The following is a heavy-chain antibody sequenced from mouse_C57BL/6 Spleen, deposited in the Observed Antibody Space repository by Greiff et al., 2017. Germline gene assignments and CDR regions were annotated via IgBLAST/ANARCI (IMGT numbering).Heavy chain of an antibody. CDR3: TKEGLLYDYDDAMDY. D-gene: IGHD2-4*01. CDR2: IDPETGGT. J-gene: IGHJ4*01. CDR1: GYTFTDYE. V-gene: IGHV1-15*01. Sequence: QVQLKQSGAELVRPGASVTLSCKASGYTFTDYEMHWVKQTPVHGLEWIGAIDPETGGTAYNQKFKGKAILTADKSSSTAYMELRSLPSEDSAVYYCTKEGLLYDYDDAMDYWGQGTSVTVSS.